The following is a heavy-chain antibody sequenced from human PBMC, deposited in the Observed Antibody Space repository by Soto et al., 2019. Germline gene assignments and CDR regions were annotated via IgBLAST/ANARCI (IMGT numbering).Heavy chain of an antibody. D-gene: IGHD1-26*01. CDR3: ASVVGAITRFDY. Sequence: QLQLQESGPGLVKSSETLSLTCTVSGGSISSSSYYWGWIRQSPGKGLEWIGSIYYSGNTYYNPSPKCRVTISVDTSKNQFSLKLSSVTAAETAVYYCASVVGAITRFDYWGQGTLVTVSS. J-gene: IGHJ4*02. V-gene: IGHV4-39*01. CDR2: IYYSGNT. CDR1: GGSISSSSYY.